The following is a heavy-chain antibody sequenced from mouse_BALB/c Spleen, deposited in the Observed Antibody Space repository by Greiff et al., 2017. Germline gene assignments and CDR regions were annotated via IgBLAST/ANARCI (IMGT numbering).Heavy chain of an antibody. J-gene: IGHJ4*01. D-gene: IGHD2-14*01. CDR1: GFTFSSFG. Sequence: EVKVEESGGGLVQPGGSRKLSCAASGFTFSSFGMHWVRQAPEKGLEWVAEISSGGSYTYYPDNVTGRFTISRDNAKNTLYLEMSSLRSEDTAMYYCARGGVRGDYYAMDYWGQGTSVTVSA. V-gene: IGHV5-9-4*01. CDR2: ISSGGSYT. CDR3: ARGGVRGDYYAMDY.